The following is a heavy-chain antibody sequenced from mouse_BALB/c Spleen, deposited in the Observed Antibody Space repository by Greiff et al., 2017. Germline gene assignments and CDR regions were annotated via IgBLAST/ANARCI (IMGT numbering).Heavy chain of an antibody. V-gene: IGHV2-2*02. CDR3: ARKGEAGAWCAY. J-gene: IGHJ3*01. Sequence: QVQLKESGPGLVQPSQSLSITCTVSGFSLTSYGVHWVRQSPGKGLEWLGVIWSGGSTDYNAAFISRLSISKENSKSQVFFKMNSLQANDTAIYYCARKGEAGAWCAYWGQGTLVTVSA. CDR1: GFSLTSYG. CDR2: IWSGGST.